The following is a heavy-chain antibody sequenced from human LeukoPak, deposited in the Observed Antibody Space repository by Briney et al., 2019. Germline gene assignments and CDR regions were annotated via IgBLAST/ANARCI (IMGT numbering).Heavy chain of an antibody. CDR3: ASVIRGYFDY. V-gene: IGHV4-34*01. CDR1: GGSFSGYY. CDR2: INHSGST. Sequence: PSETLSLTCTVYGGSFSGYYWSWIRQPPGKGLEWIGEINHSGSTNYNSSLKSRVTISVDTSKNQFSLKLSSVTAADTAVYYCASVIRGYFDYWGQGTLVTVSS. J-gene: IGHJ4*02. D-gene: IGHD2/OR15-2a*01.